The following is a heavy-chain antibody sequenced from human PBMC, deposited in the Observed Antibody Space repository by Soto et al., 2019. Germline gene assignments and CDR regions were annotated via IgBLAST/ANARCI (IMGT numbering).Heavy chain of an antibody. J-gene: IGHJ4*02. CDR1: GGSISSGGYY. V-gene: IGHV4-31*02. Sequence: SETLSLTCTVSGGSISSGGYYWSWIRQHPGKGLEWIGYIYYSGSTYYNPSLKSRVTMSVDTSKNQFSLKLSSVTAADTAVYYCARRYSGYGDYWGQGTLVTVSS. CDR3: ARRYSGYGDY. D-gene: IGHD5-12*01. CDR2: IYYSGST.